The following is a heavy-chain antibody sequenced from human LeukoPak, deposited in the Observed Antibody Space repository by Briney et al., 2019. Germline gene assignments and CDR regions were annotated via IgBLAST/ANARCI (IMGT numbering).Heavy chain of an antibody. V-gene: IGHV3-53*01. Sequence: GRSLRLSCVVSGFTVSSNSMNWVRQAPGKGLEWVSILFSGGSALYADSVKGRFTISRDNSKNTLYLQMNSLRAEDTAVYYCARFHRGWYFDYWGQGTLVTVSS. CDR3: ARFHRGWYFDY. D-gene: IGHD2-15*01. J-gene: IGHJ4*02. CDR2: LFSGGSA. CDR1: GFTVSSNS.